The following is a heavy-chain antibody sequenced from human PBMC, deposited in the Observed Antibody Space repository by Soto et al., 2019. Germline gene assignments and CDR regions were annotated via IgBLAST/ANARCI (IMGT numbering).Heavy chain of an antibody. CDR1: GYTFTSYG. V-gene: IGHV1-18*01. CDR2: ISAYNGNT. Sequence: EASVKVSCKASGYTFTSYGISGVRQPPGQGLEWMGWISAYNGNTNYAQKLQGRVTMTTDTSTSTAYMEPRSLRSDDTGVYYCARSIAADGTGDYWGQGTLVTVSS. CDR3: ARSIAADGTGDY. D-gene: IGHD6-13*01. J-gene: IGHJ4*02.